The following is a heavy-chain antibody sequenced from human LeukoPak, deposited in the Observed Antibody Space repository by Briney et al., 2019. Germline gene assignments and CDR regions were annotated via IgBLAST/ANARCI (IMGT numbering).Heavy chain of an antibody. CDR1: GFTVSRNY. D-gene: IGHD3-10*01. CDR2: IYSGGNT. CDR3: ANLPRGDY. J-gene: IGHJ4*02. Sequence: GGSLRLSCAASGFTVSRNYMSWVRQAPGKGLEWVSVIYSGGNTYYADFVKSRFTISRDNSKNTLYLQINSLTAEDTAVYYCANLPRGDYWGLGTLVTVSP. V-gene: IGHV3-53*01.